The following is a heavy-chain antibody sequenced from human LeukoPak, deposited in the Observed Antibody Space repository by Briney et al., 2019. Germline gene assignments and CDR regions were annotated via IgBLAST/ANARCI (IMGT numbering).Heavy chain of an antibody. J-gene: IGHJ3*02. CDR2: ISSSGSTI. Sequence: GGSLRLSCAASGFTFSSYEMNWVRQAPGKGLEWVSYISSSGSTIYYADSVKGRFTISRDNAKNSLYLQMNSLRAEDTAVYYCAREKAYYDILTGYYKGAFDIWGQGTMVTVSS. CDR1: GFTFSSYE. D-gene: IGHD3-9*01. CDR3: AREKAYYDILTGYYKGAFDI. V-gene: IGHV3-48*03.